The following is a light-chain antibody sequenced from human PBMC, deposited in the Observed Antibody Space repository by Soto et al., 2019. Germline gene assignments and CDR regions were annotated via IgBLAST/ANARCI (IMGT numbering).Light chain of an antibody. CDR2: GAS. J-gene: IGKJ4*01. V-gene: IGKV3-20*01. CDR1: QSFSSRK. CDR3: LQYDTSPLT. Sequence: EIVLAQSPGTLSLPPGERATLSCRASQSFSSRKIAWFQQKPGQAPRLLMYGASSRGTGIPDRFSGGGSGTDFTLTISGLEPEDFAVYYCLQYDTSPLTFGGGTKVDIK.